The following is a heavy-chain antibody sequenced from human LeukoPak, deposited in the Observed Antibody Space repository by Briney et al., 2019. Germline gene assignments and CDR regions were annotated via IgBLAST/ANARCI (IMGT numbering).Heavy chain of an antibody. D-gene: IGHD3-16*01. J-gene: IGHJ4*02. CDR1: GGSISSGGYY. V-gene: IGHV4-31*03. CDR3: ANYVSRTMRDY. Sequence: SETLSLTCTVSGGSISSGGYYWSWIRQHPGKGLEWIGYIYYSGSTYYNPSLKSRVTISVDTSKNQFSLKLSSVTATDTAVYYCANYVSRTMRDYWGQGTLVTVSS. CDR2: IYYSGST.